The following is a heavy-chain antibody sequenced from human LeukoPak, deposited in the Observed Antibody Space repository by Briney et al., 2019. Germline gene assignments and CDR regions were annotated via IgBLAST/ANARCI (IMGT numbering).Heavy chain of an antibody. CDR2: ISGSGAYT. D-gene: IGHD5-18*01. J-gene: IGHJ3*02. CDR1: GFTFDNYA. V-gene: IGHV3-23*01. CDR3: ARLKVRYGGSLTRGAFDM. Sequence: PGGSLRLSCAASGFTFDNYAMSWVRQTPGKGLEWTSDISGSGAYTFYAESVKGRFTVSRDNHKSTMDLQMNSLRVDDTAVYYCARLKVRYGGSLTRGAFDMWGQGTMVSVSS.